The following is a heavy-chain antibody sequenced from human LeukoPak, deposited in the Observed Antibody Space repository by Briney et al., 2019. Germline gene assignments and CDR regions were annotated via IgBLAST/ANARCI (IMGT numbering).Heavy chain of an antibody. D-gene: IGHD2-2*01. CDR1: GYTFTRYS. J-gene: IGHJ4*02. V-gene: IGHV7-4-1*02. CDR2: INTKTGNP. CDR3: ARDTFKAAAWVGLDY. Sequence: ASVKVSCKASGYTFTRYSMNWVRQAPGQGLEWMGWINTKTGNPAYAQGFTGRFVFSLDTSVSTAYLQISSLKAEDTAVYYCARDTFKAAAWVGLDYWGQGTLVTVSS.